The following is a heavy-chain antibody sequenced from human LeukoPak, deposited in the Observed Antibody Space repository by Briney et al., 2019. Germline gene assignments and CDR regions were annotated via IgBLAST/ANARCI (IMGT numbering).Heavy chain of an antibody. CDR2: ISGGGGST. CDR1: GFTFSSYA. J-gene: IGHJ4*02. D-gene: IGHD3-10*01. Sequence: PGGSLRLSCAASGFTFSSYAMSWVRQAPGKGLEWVSAISGGGGSTYYADSVKGRFAISRDNSKNTLYLQMSSLRAEDTAVYYCAKGHYYGSGSLDYWGQGTLVTVSS. V-gene: IGHV3-23*01. CDR3: AKGHYYGSGSLDY.